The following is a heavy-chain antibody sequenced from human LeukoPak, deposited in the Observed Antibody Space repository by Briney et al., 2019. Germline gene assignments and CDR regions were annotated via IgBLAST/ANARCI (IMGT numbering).Heavy chain of an antibody. CDR3: ARDRGYCTNGVCYGGYYYYYGMDV. V-gene: IGHV1-69*13. J-gene: IGHJ6*02. CDR2: IIPIFGTA. D-gene: IGHD2-8*01. Sequence: ASVKVSCKASGGTFSSYAISWVRRAPGQGLEWMGGIIPIFGTANYAQKFQGRVTITADESTSTAYMELSSLRSEDTAVYYCARDRGYCTNGVCYGGYYYYYGMDVWGQGTTVTVSS. CDR1: GGTFSSYA.